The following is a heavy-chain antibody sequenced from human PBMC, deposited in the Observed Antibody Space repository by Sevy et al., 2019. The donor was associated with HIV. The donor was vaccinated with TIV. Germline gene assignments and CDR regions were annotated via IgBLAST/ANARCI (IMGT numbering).Heavy chain of an antibody. J-gene: IGHJ6*02. V-gene: IGHV3-48*02. CDR2: ISSSGSTI. Sequence: GGSLRLSCAASGFTFSSYSMNWVRQAPWKGLEWVSYISSSGSTIYYADSVKGRFTISRDNAKNSLYLQMNSLRDEDTAVYYCARDSYDNYYYGMDVWGQGTTVTVSS. CDR3: ARDSYDNYYYGMDV. D-gene: IGHD3-16*01. CDR1: GFTFSSYS.